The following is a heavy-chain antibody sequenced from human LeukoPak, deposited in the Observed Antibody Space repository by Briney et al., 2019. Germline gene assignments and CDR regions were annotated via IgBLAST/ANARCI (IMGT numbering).Heavy chain of an antibody. V-gene: IGHV4-34*01. CDR3: ARVGYCSGGSCYSSLFYFDY. Sequence: SETLSLTCAVYGGSFSGYYWSWIRQPPGKGLEWIGGINHSGSTNYNPSLKSRVTISVDTSKNQFSLKLSSVTAADTAVYYCARVGYCSGGSCYSSLFYFDYWGQGTLVTVSS. J-gene: IGHJ4*02. CDR2: INHSGST. CDR1: GGSFSGYY. D-gene: IGHD2-15*01.